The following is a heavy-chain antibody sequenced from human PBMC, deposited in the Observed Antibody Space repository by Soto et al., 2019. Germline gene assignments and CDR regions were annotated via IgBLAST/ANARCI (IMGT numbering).Heavy chain of an antibody. CDR1: GGSVSSYY. CDR2: IYYSGST. V-gene: IGHV4-59*08. J-gene: IGHJ4*02. CDR3: ARHSDRNVSGSFFDY. D-gene: IGHD6-25*01. Sequence: LSLTCTVSGGSVSSYYWSWIRQSPGKGLEWIGYIYYSGSTKYKPSLKSRVTISVDTSKNQFSLKVSSATAADTAVYYCARHSDRNVSGSFFDYWGQGALVTVSS.